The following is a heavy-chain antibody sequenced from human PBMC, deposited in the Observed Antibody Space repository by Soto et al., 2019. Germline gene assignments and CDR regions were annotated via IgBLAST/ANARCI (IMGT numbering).Heavy chain of an antibody. D-gene: IGHD2-15*01. J-gene: IGHJ5*02. CDR3: ARAGYCSGGSCLFPNWFDP. CDR1: GGSISSGGYY. CDR2: IYYSGST. V-gene: IGHV4-31*03. Sequence: SETLSLTCTVSGGSISSGGYYWSWIRQHPGKGLEWIGYIYYSGSTYYNPSLKSRVTISVDTSKNQFSLKLSSVTAADTAVYYCARAGYCSGGSCLFPNWFDPWGQGTLVTVSS.